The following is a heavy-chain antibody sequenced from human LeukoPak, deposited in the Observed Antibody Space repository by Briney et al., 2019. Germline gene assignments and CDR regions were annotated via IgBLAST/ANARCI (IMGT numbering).Heavy chain of an antibody. V-gene: IGHV3-9*01. CDR3: AKGSYSSSWYGDAFDI. Sequence: SLRLSCAASGFPFDDYAMHRVRQAPGKGLEWVSGISWNSGSIGYADSVKGRFTISRDNAKNSLYLQMNSLRAEDTALYYCAKGSYSSSWYGDAFDIWGQGTMVTVSS. J-gene: IGHJ3*02. D-gene: IGHD6-13*01. CDR2: ISWNSGSI. CDR1: GFPFDDYA.